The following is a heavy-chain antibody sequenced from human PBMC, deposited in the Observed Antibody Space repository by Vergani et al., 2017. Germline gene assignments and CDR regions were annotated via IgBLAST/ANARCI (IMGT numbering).Heavy chain of an antibody. J-gene: IGHJ4*02. D-gene: IGHD2-2*01. CDR1: GFSFSIYG. V-gene: IGHV3-48*01. Sequence: EVQLVESGGGLVQPGGSLTLSCAASGFSFSIYGMNWVRQAPGKGLEWVSYISGSSSDIFYADSVKGRFTISRDNAKNSLYLQMNSLRADDTALYYCARAEYQLPYHYWGQGTLVTVSS. CDR2: ISGSSSDI. CDR3: ARAEYQLPYHY.